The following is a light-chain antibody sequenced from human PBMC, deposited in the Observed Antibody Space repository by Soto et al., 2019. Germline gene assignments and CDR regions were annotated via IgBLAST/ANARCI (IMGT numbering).Light chain of an antibody. CDR2: KAS. J-gene: IGKJ2*01. Sequence: DIQMTQSPSTLSASVGDRVTITCRASQSINTWLAWYQQKPGKAPKLLIYKASSLGSGVPSRFSGSGSGTEFTLTISSLQPDDFEIYYCQQYNSHSSYTFGQGTKLEIK. CDR1: QSINTW. V-gene: IGKV1-5*03. CDR3: QQYNSHSSYT.